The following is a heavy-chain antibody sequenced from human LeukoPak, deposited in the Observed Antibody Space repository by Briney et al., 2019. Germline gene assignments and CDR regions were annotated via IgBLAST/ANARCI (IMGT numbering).Heavy chain of an antibody. J-gene: IGHJ4*02. V-gene: IGHV1-46*01. CDR3: ARDPTFAYHSSGYYGAPGY. D-gene: IGHD3-22*01. CDR2: INPSGGST. CDR1: GYTFTSYY. Sequence: ASVKVSCKASGYTFTSYYMHWVRQAPGQGLEWMGIINPSGGSTSYAQKFQGRVTMTRDTSTSTVYMELSSLRSEDTAVYYCARDPTFAYHSSGYYGAPGYWGQGTLVTVSS.